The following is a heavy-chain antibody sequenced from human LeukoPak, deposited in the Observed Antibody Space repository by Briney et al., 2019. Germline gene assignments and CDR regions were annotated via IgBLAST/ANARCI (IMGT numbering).Heavy chain of an antibody. D-gene: IGHD2-15*01. CDR3: ARLGHCSGGGSCHHDY. J-gene: IGHJ4*02. CDR1: GGSISSNY. CDR2: IYYSGST. V-gene: IGHV4-59*08. Sequence: PSETLSLTCTVSGGSISSNYWSWIRQPPGEGLEWIGYIYYSGSTNYNPSLKSRVTISVDTSKNQFSLKLNSVTATDTAVYYCARLGHCSGGGSCHHDYWGQGTLVTVSS.